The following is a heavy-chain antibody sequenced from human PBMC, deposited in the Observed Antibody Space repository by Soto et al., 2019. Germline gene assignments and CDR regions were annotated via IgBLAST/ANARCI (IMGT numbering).Heavy chain of an antibody. CDR2: IVPIFGTT. D-gene: IGHD3-22*01. Sequence: QVQLVQSGAEVKKPGSSVKVSCKISGGTFSRYSISWVRQAPGQGLEWMGGIVPIFGTTNYAKKFQDRVTITTDESETTAHMEMSNLRSEDTAVYYCARPYEGGYSSNHHYYYALDVWGQGTAVTVSS. J-gene: IGHJ6*02. CDR3: ARPYEGGYSSNHHYYYALDV. V-gene: IGHV1-69*01. CDR1: GGTFSRYS.